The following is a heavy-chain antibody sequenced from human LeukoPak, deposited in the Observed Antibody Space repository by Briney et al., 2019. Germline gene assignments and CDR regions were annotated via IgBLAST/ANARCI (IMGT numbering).Heavy chain of an antibody. D-gene: IGHD2-2*02. CDR2: INSNSGGT. V-gene: IGHV1-2*06. Sequence: ASVKVSCKASGYTFTGYYIHWVRQAPGQGLEWMGRINSNSGGTNYAQKFQGRLTMTGDTSISTAYMELSSLRSDDTAVYYCARVCAWLGSSGCYTGYYYSMDVWGQGTTVTVSS. J-gene: IGHJ6*02. CDR1: GYTFTGYY. CDR3: ARVCAWLGSSGCYTGYYYSMDV.